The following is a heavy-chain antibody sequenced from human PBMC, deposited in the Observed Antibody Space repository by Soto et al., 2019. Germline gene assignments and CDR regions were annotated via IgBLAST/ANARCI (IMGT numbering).Heavy chain of an antibody. Sequence: PSQTLSLTCAISGDSVSSDRAVWNWIRQSPSRGLEWLGRTYYRSKWYNDYAVSVRSRITINPDTSKNQFSLQVNSVSPEDTAVYYCAGASTVAGTYYFDLWGQGTLVTVSS. CDR3: AGASTVAGTYYFDL. J-gene: IGHJ4*02. V-gene: IGHV6-1*01. CDR1: GDSVSSDRAV. D-gene: IGHD6-19*01. CDR2: TYYRSKWYN.